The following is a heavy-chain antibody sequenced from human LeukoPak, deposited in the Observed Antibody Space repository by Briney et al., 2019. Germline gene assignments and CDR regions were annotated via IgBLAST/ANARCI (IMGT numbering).Heavy chain of an antibody. CDR3: AVNLPFDY. J-gene: IGHJ4*02. CDR1: GFTFSHYW. Sequence: GGSLRLSCVASGFTFSHYWMTWVRQAPGKGLEWLANINNDGSEENYVDSVKGRFTISRDNAKNSLFLQMNNLRAEDTAVYYCAVNLPFDYWGQGTLVTVSS. V-gene: IGHV3-7*01. CDR2: INNDGSEE.